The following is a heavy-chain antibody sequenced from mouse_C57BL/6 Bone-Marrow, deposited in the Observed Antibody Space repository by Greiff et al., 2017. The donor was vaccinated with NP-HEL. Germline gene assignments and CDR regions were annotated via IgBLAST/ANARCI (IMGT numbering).Heavy chain of an antibody. J-gene: IGHJ3*01. CDR2: IDPEGGET. V-gene: IGHV14-2*01. CDR3: ASSNYVSWFDY. Sequence: VQLKQSGAELVKPGASVKLSCAASGFTINDYYMPWVKQRPEQGLEWIGRIDPEGGETNYAPNFQGKATITADTSSNTAYLQLSSLTSEDTAVYYGASSNYVSWFDYWGQGTLVTVSA. CDR1: GFTINDYY. D-gene: IGHD2-5*01.